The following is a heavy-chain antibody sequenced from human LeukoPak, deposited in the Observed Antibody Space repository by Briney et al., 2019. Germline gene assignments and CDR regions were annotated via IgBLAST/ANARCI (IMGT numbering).Heavy chain of an antibody. CDR2: IYHSGST. CDR1: GGSISSGGYS. D-gene: IGHD3-3*01. CDR3: ARVTLYYDFWGVSHWYFDL. Sequence: MSSETLSLTCAVSGGSISSGGYSWSWIRQPPGKGLAWIGYIYHSGSTYYNPSLKSRVTISVDRSKNQFSLKLSSVTAADTAVYYCARVTLYYDFWGVSHWYFDLWGRGTLVTVSS. V-gene: IGHV4-30-2*01. J-gene: IGHJ2*01.